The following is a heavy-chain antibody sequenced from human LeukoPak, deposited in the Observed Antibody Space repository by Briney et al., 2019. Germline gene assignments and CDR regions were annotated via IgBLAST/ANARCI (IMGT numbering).Heavy chain of an antibody. J-gene: IGHJ6*02. CDR2: ISYDGSNK. CDR3: ARGPGYSSSWYRYYYYYYGMDV. V-gene: IGHV3-30-3*01. CDR1: GFTFSSYA. Sequence: GGSLRLSCAASGFTFSSYAMHWVRQAPGKGLEWVAVISYDGSNKYYADSVKGRFTISRDNSKNTLYLQMNSLRAEDTAVYYCARGPGYSSSWYRYYYYYYGMDVWGQGTTVTASS. D-gene: IGHD6-13*01.